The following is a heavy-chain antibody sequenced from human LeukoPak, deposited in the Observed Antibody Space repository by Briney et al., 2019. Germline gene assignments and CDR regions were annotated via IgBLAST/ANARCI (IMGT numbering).Heavy chain of an antibody. Sequence: PGGSLRLSCAASGFTFSSYEMNWVRQAPGKGLEWVSYISSSGSTIYYADSVKGRFTISRDNAKNSLYLQMNSLRAEDTAVYYCARGLASITIFGVVISHFDYWGRGTLVTVSS. J-gene: IGHJ4*02. CDR1: GFTFSSYE. D-gene: IGHD3-3*01. CDR3: ARGLASITIFGVVISHFDY. V-gene: IGHV3-48*03. CDR2: ISSSGSTI.